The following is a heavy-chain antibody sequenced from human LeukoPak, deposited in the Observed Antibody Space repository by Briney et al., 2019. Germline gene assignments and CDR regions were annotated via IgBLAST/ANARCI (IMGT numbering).Heavy chain of an antibody. CDR2: ISSDGSSR. V-gene: IGHV3-74*01. CDR1: GFTFSTYW. J-gene: IGHJ5*02. Sequence: GGSLRLSCTASGFTFSTYWMYWVRQAPEKGLVWVSRISSDGSSRSNSDSVAGRFTISRDNAKNTLYLQMSRLRAEDTAVYYCARSISWHDGWFDPWGQGTLVTVSS. CDR3: ARSISWHDGWFDP. D-gene: IGHD6-13*01.